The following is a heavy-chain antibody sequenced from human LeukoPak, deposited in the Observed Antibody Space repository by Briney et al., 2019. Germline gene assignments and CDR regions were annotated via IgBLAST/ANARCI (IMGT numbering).Heavy chain of an antibody. J-gene: IGHJ4*02. D-gene: IGHD3-10*01. V-gene: IGHV4-61*02. CDR2: IYTSGST. CDR3: LLWYGRD. CDR1: GGSISSGSYY. Sequence: SETLSLTCTVSGGSISSGSYYWSWIRQPAGKGLEWIGRIYTSGSTNYNPSLKSRVTISVDTSKNQFSLKLSSVTAADTAVYYCLLWYGRDWGQGTLVTVSS.